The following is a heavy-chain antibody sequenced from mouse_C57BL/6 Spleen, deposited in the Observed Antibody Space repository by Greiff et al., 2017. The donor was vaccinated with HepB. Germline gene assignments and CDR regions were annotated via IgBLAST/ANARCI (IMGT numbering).Heavy chain of an antibody. CDR2: INPGSGGT. V-gene: IGHV1-54*01. J-gene: IGHJ4*01. Sequence: VQLQQSGAELVRPGPSVKVSCKASGYAFTNYLIEWVKQRPGQGLEWIGVINPGSGGTNYNEKFKGKATLTADKSSSTAYMQLSSLTSEDSAVYFCARRGDDYYGSSYAMDYWGQGTSVTVSS. D-gene: IGHD1-1*01. CDR1: GYAFTNYL. CDR3: ARRGDDYYGSSYAMDY.